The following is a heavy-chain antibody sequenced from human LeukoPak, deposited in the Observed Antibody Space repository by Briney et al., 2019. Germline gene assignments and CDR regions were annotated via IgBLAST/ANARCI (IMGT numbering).Heavy chain of an antibody. V-gene: IGHV3-53*01. D-gene: IGHD2-2*01. CDR3: AKGEEYQLLSVYFDY. Sequence: GGPLRLSCAASGFTVSSNYMSWVRQAPGKGLEWVSVIYSGGSTYYADSVKGRFTISRDNSKNTLYLQMNSLRAEDTAVYYCAKGEEYQLLSVYFDYWGQGTLVTVSS. CDR2: IYSGGST. CDR1: GFTVSSNY. J-gene: IGHJ4*02.